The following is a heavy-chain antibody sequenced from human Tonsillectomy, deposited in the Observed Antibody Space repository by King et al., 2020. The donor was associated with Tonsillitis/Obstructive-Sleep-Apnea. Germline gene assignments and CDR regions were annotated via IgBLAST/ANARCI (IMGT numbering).Heavy chain of an antibody. Sequence: VQLQESGPGLAKPSETLSLTCNVSGGPISSYYWSWIRQPPGKGLEWIRYIYYSGSTKYNPSLKSRVTISVDTSKNQFSLKLSSMTAADTAIYYCAREADDAFDIWGQGTMVTVSS. V-gene: IGHV4-59*01. CDR3: AREADDAFDI. CDR2: IYYSGST. CDR1: GGPISSYY. J-gene: IGHJ3*02. D-gene: IGHD6-19*01.